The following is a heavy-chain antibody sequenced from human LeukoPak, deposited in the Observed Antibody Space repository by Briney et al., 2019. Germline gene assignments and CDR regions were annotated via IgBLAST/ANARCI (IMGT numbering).Heavy chain of an antibody. CDR1: GGSISNYY. CDR2: IHYSGNT. V-gene: IGHV4-59*01. Sequence: SETLSLTCTDSGGSISNYYWSWIRQPPAKGLQWIGYIHYSGNTNYTPSLRSRVTVSVDTSKTQFSLKLSSVIAADTAVYYCARDRRDDVPGALGYWGQGTQVTVSS. D-gene: IGHD3-10*01. CDR3: ARDRRDDVPGALGY. J-gene: IGHJ4*02.